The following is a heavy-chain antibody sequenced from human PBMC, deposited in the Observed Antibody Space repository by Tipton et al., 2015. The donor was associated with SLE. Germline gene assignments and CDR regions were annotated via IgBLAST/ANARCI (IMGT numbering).Heavy chain of an antibody. V-gene: IGHV4-39*06. CDR3: ARGWGSWPYYFDY. Sequence: TLSLTCTVSGGSISSSSYYWGWIRQPPGKGLEWIGSIYYSGSTCYNPSLKSRVTISVDTSKNQFPLKLSSVTAADTAVYYCARGWGSWPYYFDYWGQGTLVTVSS. CDR1: GGSISSSSYY. J-gene: IGHJ4*02. CDR2: IYYSGST. D-gene: IGHD6-13*01.